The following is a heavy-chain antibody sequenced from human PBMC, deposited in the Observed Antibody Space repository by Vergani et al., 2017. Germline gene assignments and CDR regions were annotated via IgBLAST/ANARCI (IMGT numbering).Heavy chain of an antibody. CDR2: ISAYNGNT. CDR1: GYTFINYG. Sequence: QVQLVQSGAEVKKPGASVKVSCKASGYTFINYGISWVRQAPGQGLEWMGWISAYNGNTKYAQKFQGRVTMTTDTSTSTAYMELRSLRSDDTAVYYCARDRSEQYYYDSSGYPDFDYWGQGTLVTVSS. V-gene: IGHV1-18*01. D-gene: IGHD3-22*01. J-gene: IGHJ4*02. CDR3: ARDRSEQYYYDSSGYPDFDY.